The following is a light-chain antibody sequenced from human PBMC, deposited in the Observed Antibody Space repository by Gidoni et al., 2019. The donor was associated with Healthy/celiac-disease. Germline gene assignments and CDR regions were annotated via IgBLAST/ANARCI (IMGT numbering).Light chain of an antibody. CDR2: AAS. J-gene: IGKJ1*01. Sequence: DIQMTQSPSSLSASVGDRVTITCRASQSISSYLNWYQQKPGKAPKLLIYAASSLQSGVPSRFRGSGAGTDFTLTISRLQTEDIATYYCQQSYSTPTFGQGTKVEIK. CDR1: QSISSY. V-gene: IGKV1-39*01. CDR3: QQSYSTPT.